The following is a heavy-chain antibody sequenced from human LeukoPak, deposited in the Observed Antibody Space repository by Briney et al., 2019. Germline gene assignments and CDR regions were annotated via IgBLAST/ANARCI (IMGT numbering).Heavy chain of an antibody. CDR3: ARGGGSSWPFDY. D-gene: IGHD6-13*01. CDR2: IYTSGST. V-gene: IGHV4-61*02. J-gene: IGHJ4*02. CDR1: GGSISSGSYY. Sequence: SETLSLTCTVSGGSISSGSYYWSWIRQPAGKGLEWIGRIYTSGSTNYNPSLKSRVTISVDTSKNQFSLKLSSVTAADTAVYYCARGGGSSWPFDYWGQGTLVTVSS.